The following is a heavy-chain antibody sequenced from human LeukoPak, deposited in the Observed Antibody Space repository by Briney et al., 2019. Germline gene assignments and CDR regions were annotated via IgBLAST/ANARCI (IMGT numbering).Heavy chain of an antibody. CDR3: ARTLIAARPGAFDI. J-gene: IGHJ3*02. Sequence: GGSLRLSCAASGFTFSSYSMNWVRRAPGKGLEWVPSISSSSSYIYYADSVKGRFTISRDNAKNSLYLQMNSLRAEDTAVYYCARTLIAARPGAFDIWGQGTMVTVSS. D-gene: IGHD6-6*01. V-gene: IGHV3-21*01. CDR2: ISSSSSYI. CDR1: GFTFSSYS.